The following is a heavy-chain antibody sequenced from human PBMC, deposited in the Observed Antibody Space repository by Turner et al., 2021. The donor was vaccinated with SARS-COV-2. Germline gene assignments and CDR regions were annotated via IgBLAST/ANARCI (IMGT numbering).Heavy chain of an antibody. CDR2: MSGSGGST. CDR1: GFTFRSYA. CDR3: AKETYYYDSSDYYGNNWFDP. J-gene: IGHJ5*02. Sequence: EVQLLDSGGGLVQPGGSLRLPCAASGFTFRSYAMSWVRQAPGKGLEWVSAMSGSGGSTYYADSVKGRFTISRDNSKNTLYLQMNSLRAEDTAVYYCAKETYYYDSSDYYGNNWFDPWGQGTLVTVSS. V-gene: IGHV3-23*01. D-gene: IGHD3-22*01.